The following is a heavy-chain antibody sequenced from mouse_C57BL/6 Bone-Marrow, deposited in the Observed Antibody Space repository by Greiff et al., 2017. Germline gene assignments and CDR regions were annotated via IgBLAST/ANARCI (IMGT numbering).Heavy chain of an antibody. CDR2: ISYDGSN. J-gene: IGHJ3*01. CDR1: GYSITSGYY. D-gene: IGHD2-1*01. Sequence: ESGPGLVKPSQSLSLTCSVTGYSITSGYYWKWIRQCPGNKLEWMGYISYDGSNNYNPSLKNRISITRDTSKNQFFLKLNSVTTEDTATYYCARLNYYGAYWGQGTLVTVSA. CDR3: ARLNYYGAY. V-gene: IGHV3-6*01.